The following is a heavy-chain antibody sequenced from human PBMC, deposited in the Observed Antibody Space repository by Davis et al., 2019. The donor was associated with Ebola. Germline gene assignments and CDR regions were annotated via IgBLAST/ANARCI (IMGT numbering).Heavy chain of an antibody. CDR3: AKDSRGYNKPFDY. D-gene: IGHD3-10*01. J-gene: IGHJ4*02. Sequence: GESLKISCAASGYTFSSYWMHWVRQAPGKGLEWVSVIGYGGADIQYADFVKGRFTISRDNSKNMLFLQMNSLRAEDTAVYYCAKDSRGYNKPFDYWGQGTLVTVSS. CDR2: IGYGGADI. V-gene: IGHV3-23*01. CDR1: GYTFSSYW.